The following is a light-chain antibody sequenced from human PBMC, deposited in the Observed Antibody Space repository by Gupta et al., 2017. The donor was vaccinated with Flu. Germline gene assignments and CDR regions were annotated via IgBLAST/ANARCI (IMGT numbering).Light chain of an antibody. CDR2: AAS. J-gene: IGKJ3*01. Sequence: IVLTQSTGTLSLSPGERATLSCRASQSISSSSLAWYQQKLGQAPRLLIYAASSGATGIPDRFSGSGSGTDFTLTISRLEPEDFAVYYCQHYGSSIFTFGPGTKVDIK. V-gene: IGKV3-20*01. CDR3: QHYGSSIFT. CDR1: QSISSSS.